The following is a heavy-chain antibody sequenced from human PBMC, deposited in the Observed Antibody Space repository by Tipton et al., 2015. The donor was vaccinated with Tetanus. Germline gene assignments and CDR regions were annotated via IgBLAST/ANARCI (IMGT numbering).Heavy chain of an antibody. CDR2: SWYDGTDK. CDR3: AREADCSGGSCFSGDFDN. CDR1: GFIFSSYG. V-gene: IGHV3-33*01. Sequence: SLRLSCAASGFIFSSYGIHWVHQAPGKGLEWVAVSWYDGTDKYYADSVKGRFTISRDNSKNPLYLQMNSLRAEDTAVYYCAREADCSGGSCFSGDFDNWGQGTRVTVSS. J-gene: IGHJ4*02. D-gene: IGHD2-15*01.